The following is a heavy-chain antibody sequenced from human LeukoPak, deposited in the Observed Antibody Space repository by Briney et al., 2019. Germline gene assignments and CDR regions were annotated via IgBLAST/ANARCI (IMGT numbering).Heavy chain of an antibody. CDR1: GYTFTSYY. Sequence: ASVKVSCKASGYTFTSYYMHWVRQAPGQGLEWMGWINPNSGGTNYAQKFQGRVTMTRDTSISTAYMDLSRLRSDDTAVYYCAREHSSGYYFDAFDIWGQGTMVTVSS. J-gene: IGHJ3*02. V-gene: IGHV1-2*02. CDR3: AREHSSGYYFDAFDI. D-gene: IGHD3-22*01. CDR2: INPNSGGT.